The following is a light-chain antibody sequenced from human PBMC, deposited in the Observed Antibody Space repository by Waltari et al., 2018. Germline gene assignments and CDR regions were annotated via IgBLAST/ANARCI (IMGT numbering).Light chain of an antibody. J-gene: IGLJ1*01. V-gene: IGLV2-23*01. CDR2: EDR. CDR1: SSDVGNYNL. CDR3: CSYVGDDTFV. Sequence: SALTQPASVSGSPGQSITISCTGASSDVGNYNLVSWYQQHPGKAPKLIIYEDRKRPSGVSNRFSGSKSGNTASLTISGLQAEDEADYYCCSYVGDDTFVFGTGTKVTVL.